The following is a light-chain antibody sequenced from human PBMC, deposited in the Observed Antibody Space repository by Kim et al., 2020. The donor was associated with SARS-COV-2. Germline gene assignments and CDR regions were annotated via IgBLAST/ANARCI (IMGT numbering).Light chain of an antibody. Sequence: SYELTQPPSVSVSPGQTASITCSGDKLGDKYVSWYQQKPGQSPVLLIYQYNTRPSGIPERFSGSNSESSATLTISGTQAMDEAEYYCQAWDSGSYVFGTGTKVTVL. CDR2: QYN. J-gene: IGLJ1*01. V-gene: IGLV3-1*01. CDR1: KLGDKY. CDR3: QAWDSGSYV.